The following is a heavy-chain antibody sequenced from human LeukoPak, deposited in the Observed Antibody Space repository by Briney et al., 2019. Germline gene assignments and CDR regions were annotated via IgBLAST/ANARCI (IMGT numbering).Heavy chain of an antibody. CDR3: AKDLGGITGTTGGLYFDY. CDR1: GFTFSSYA. Sequence: GGSLRLSCAASGFTFSSYAMSWVRQAPGKGLEWVSAISGSGGSTYYADSVKGRFTISRDNSKNTLFLQMNSLRAEDTAVYYCAKDLGGITGTTGGLYFDYWGQGTLVTVSS. V-gene: IGHV3-23*01. D-gene: IGHD1-7*01. J-gene: IGHJ4*02. CDR2: ISGSGGST.